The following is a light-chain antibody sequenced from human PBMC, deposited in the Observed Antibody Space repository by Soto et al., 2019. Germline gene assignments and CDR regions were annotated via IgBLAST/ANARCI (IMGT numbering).Light chain of an antibody. V-gene: IGKV3-11*01. CDR2: DAS. Sequence: EIVLTHSPATLSLSPGERATLSCRASQSVCNYLAWHQQKPGQAPTLLIFDASNRATGVPARFSGSGSGTGLSLTTSSLEPEDFAVYYCPQRSNWQRTLGQGTKVDIK. CDR1: QSVCNY. CDR3: PQRSNWQRT. J-gene: IGKJ1*01.